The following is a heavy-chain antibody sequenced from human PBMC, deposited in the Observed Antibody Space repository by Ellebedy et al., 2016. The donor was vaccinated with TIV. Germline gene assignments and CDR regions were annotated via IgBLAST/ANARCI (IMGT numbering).Heavy chain of an antibody. CDR3: ARDRDGYCSGGSCYNIFDY. Sequence: SVKVSXXASGGTFSSYAISWVRQAPGQGLEWMGGIIPIFGTANYAQKFQGRVTITADESTSTAYMELSSLRSEDTAVYYCARDRDGYCSGGSCYNIFDYWGQGTLVTVSS. J-gene: IGHJ4*02. D-gene: IGHD2-15*01. CDR2: IIPIFGTA. V-gene: IGHV1-69*13. CDR1: GGTFSSYA.